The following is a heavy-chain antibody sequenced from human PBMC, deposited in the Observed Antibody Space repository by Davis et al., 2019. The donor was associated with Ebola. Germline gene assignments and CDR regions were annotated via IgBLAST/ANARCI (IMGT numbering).Heavy chain of an antibody. Sequence: AASVKVSCKASGYTFTSYYMHWVRQAPGQGLEWMGIINPSGGSTSYAQKFQGRVTMTRDTSTSTVYMELSSLRSEDTAVYYCARAGVGGHPTLLQIGYYYYGMDVWGQGTTVTVSS. V-gene: IGHV1-46*01. J-gene: IGHJ6*02. CDR1: GYTFTSYY. CDR3: ARAGVGGHPTLLQIGYYYYGMDV. CDR2: INPSGGST. D-gene: IGHD1-26*01.